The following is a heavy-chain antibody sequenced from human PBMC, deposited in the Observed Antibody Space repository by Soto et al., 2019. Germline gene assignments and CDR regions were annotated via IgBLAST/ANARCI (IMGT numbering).Heavy chain of an antibody. D-gene: IGHD3-16*01. J-gene: IGHJ1*01. Sequence: PGGSLRLSCAASGFTFSNSDMNWVHQAPGKGLEWVSGVSWNGSRTHYADSVKGRFIISRDNSRNTLYLQTNSLRAEDTAVYYCVRIVPVMSKRMGPNPPAEYFQHWGQGTLVTVSS. CDR2: VSWNGSRT. V-gene: IGHV3-35*01. CDR1: GFTFSNSD. CDR3: VRIVPVMSKRMGPNPPAEYFQH.